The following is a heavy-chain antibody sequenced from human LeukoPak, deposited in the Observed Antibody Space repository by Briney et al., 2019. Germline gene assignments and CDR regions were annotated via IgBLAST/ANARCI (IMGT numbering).Heavy chain of an antibody. J-gene: IGHJ4*02. D-gene: IGHD4-17*01. Sequence: GGSLRLFCAASGFTFRSYSMNWVRPAPGKGLAGVSYICIISGIIYYADSVKGRFTISRDNAKNSLYLQMNSLRAEDTAMYYCARVNYGDYLPSFDYWGQGTLVTVSS. CDR3: ARVNYGDYLPSFDY. CDR1: GFTFRSYS. CDR2: ICIISGII. V-gene: IGHV3-48*01.